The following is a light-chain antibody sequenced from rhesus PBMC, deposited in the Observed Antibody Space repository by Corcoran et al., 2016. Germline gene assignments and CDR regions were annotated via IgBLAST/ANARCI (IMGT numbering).Light chain of an antibody. V-gene: IGKV1-22*01. J-gene: IGKJ4*01. CDR2: KAF. CDR1: QRINTW. Sequence: DIRMTQSPSSLSASIGDTVTINCWASQRINTWLAWYQQKPGNAPKLLIYKAFSLQSGVPSRFSGSGSGTDLTLTITCLKSEDFAIYFCQQYIRGPLTFGGGTKVELK. CDR3: QQYIRGPLT.